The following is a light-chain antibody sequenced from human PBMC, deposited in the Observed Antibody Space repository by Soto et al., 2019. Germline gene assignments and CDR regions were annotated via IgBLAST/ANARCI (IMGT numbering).Light chain of an antibody. J-gene: IGKJ1*01. Sequence: DIQMTQSPSSLSASVGDRVTITCRASQSITGYLNWYQQKPGKVPKLLIYAASTLQSGVPSRFSGSGSGTEFTLTISSLQFDDSAVYYCQQYNNWWTFGQGTKVDIK. V-gene: IGKV1-39*01. CDR1: QSITGY. CDR3: QQYNNWWT. CDR2: AAS.